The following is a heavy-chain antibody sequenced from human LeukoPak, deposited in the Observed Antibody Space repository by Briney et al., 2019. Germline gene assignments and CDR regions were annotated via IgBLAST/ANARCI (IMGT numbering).Heavy chain of an antibody. CDR1: GFTFTSYW. CDR3: ARDLEHTTMIVPEWLF. V-gene: IGHV3-7*01. CDR2: IKQDGNEK. Sequence: GGSLRLSCAASGFTFTSYWMSWVRQAPGKGLEWVANIKQDGNEKYYVDSVKGRFTISRDNAKNSLYLQMNSLRAGDTAVYYCARDLEHTTMIVPEWLFWGQGTLVTVSS. J-gene: IGHJ4*02. D-gene: IGHD3-22*01.